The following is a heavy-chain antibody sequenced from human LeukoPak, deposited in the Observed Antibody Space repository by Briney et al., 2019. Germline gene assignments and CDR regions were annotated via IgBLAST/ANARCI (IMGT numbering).Heavy chain of an antibody. CDR3: ARQDIVLMVYDKGLDY. CDR1: GYIFTSYG. J-gene: IGHJ4*02. V-gene: IGHV1-18*01. CDR2: ISAYNGNT. D-gene: IGHD2-8*01. Sequence: ASVKVSCKTSGYIFTSYGICWVRQAPGQGLEWMGWISAYNGNTNYAQKFQGRVTMTRDTSISTAYMELSRLRSDDTAVYYCARQDIVLMVYDKGLDYWGQGTLVTVSS.